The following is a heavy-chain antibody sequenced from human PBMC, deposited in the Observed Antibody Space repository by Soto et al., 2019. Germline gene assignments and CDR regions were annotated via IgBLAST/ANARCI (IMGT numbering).Heavy chain of an antibody. CDR3: ARGDYFDTSGPFSDAFNI. D-gene: IGHD3-22*01. CDR2: IKQDRSEK. V-gene: IGHV3-7*04. CDR1: GFTLSRNW. Sequence: PGGTLRLSCAPSGFTLSRNWMTFARRAPRKGLERVANIKQDRSEKWYVDSVKGRFTTARDNAKNPLYLHMISLRAEDTAVYYCARGDYFDTSGPFSDAFNIGCRGTMVNVSS. J-gene: IGHJ3*02.